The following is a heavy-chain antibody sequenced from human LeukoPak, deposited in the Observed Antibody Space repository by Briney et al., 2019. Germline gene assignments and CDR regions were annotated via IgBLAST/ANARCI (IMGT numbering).Heavy chain of an antibody. CDR1: GFTFSSYS. CDR2: ISSSSSYI. Sequence: GGSLRLSCAASGFTFSSYSMNWVRQAPGKGLEWVSSISSSSSYIYYADSVKGRFTISRDNSKNTVYLQMNSLRAEDTAVFYCAKDKDVGGADYYFDHWGQGALVTVSS. CDR3: AKDKDVGGADYYFDH. V-gene: IGHV3-21*01. J-gene: IGHJ4*02. D-gene: IGHD1-26*01.